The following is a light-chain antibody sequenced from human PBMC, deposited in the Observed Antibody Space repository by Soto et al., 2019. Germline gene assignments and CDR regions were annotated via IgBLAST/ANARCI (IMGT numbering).Light chain of an antibody. CDR3: QESFSTPPNT. CDR1: QTIRSY. Sequence: DIQVTQSPSSLSASVGDSVTITCRASQTIRSYLDWYQQKPGKAPRLLIYAASGLVSGVPSRFSGSGSGTDFTLTISSLQSEDFATYYCQESFSTPPNTFGQGTKLETK. CDR2: AAS. V-gene: IGKV1-39*01. J-gene: IGKJ2*01.